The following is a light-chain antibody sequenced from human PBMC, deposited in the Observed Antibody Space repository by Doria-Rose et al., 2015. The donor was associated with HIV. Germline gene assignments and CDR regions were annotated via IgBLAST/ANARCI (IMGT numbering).Light chain of an antibody. J-gene: IGKJ5*01. V-gene: IGKV3-20*01. CDR2: GAS. CDR1: QSVSANY. CDR3: QQYGTSRGT. Sequence: EIVLTQSPGTLSLSPGERATLSCRASQSVSANYLAWYQQRPGQSPRLLIYGASSRATDIPDRFSGSGSGTDFTLTISRLEPEDVAVYYCQQYGTSRGTFGQGTRLEIK.